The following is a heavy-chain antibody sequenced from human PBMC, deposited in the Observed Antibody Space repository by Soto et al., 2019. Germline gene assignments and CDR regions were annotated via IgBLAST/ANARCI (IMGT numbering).Heavy chain of an antibody. V-gene: IGHV4-59*01. Sequence: PSQTLSLTCTFSVGSISSYYWSWIRQPPGKGLEWIGYIYYSGSTNYNPSLKSRVTISVDTSKNQFSLKLSSVTAADTAVYYCARDSADEWELPLGWFDPWGQGTLVTVSS. CDR1: VGSISSYY. D-gene: IGHD1-26*01. CDR3: ARDSADEWELPLGWFDP. CDR2: IYYSGST. J-gene: IGHJ5*02.